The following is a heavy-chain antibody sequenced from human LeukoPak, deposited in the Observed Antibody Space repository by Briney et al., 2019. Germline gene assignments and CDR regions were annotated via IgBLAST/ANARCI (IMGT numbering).Heavy chain of an antibody. CDR3: AKKGDSGYDIDH. Sequence: GRSLRLSCAASGFTFSSYAMSWVRQAPGKGLEWVSAITDSGDKTYYADSVKGRFTISRDNSKNTLYLQMNSLRAEDTAVYYCAKKGDSGYDIDHWGQGTLVTVSS. D-gene: IGHD5-12*01. J-gene: IGHJ4*02. CDR1: GFTFSSYA. V-gene: IGHV3-23*01. CDR2: ITDSGDKT.